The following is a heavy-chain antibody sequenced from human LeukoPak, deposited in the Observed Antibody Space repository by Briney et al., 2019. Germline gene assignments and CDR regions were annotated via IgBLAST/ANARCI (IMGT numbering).Heavy chain of an antibody. J-gene: IGHJ6*03. Sequence: SETLSLTCAVSGYSISSDYYWGWIRQPPGKGLGWIGSIYHSGSTYYNPSLKSRVTISVDTSKNQFSLKLISVTAADTAVYYCARLGPAAPYYYMDVWGKGTTVTVSS. V-gene: IGHV4-38-2*01. CDR3: ARLGPAAPYYYMDV. D-gene: IGHD6-13*01. CDR2: IYHSGST. CDR1: GYSISSDYY.